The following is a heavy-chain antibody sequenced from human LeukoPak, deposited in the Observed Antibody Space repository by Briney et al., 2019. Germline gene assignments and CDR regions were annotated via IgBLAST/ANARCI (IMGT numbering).Heavy chain of an antibody. D-gene: IGHD6-6*01. J-gene: IGHJ4*02. V-gene: IGHV4-34*01. CDR3: ARGYEDSSFSPYFDY. CDR2: INHSGST. Sequence: KPSETLSLTCAVYGGSFSGYYWSWIRQPPGKGLEWIGEINHSGSTNYNPSLKSRVTISVDTSKNQFSLKLSSVTAADTAVYYCARGYEDSSFSPYFDYWGQGTLVTVSS. CDR1: GGSFSGYY.